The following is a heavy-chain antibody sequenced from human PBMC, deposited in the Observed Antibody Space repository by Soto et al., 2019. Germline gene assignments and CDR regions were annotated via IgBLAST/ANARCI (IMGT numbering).Heavy chain of an antibody. D-gene: IGHD6-13*01. CDR2: MNPNSGNT. CDR1: GYTFTSCD. V-gene: IGHV1-8*01. J-gene: IGHJ6*02. CDR3: ARANXYIEYSSSWNYYYGMDV. Sequence: ASVKVSCKASGYTFTSCDINWVRQATGQGLEWMGWMNPNSGNTGYAQKFQGRVTMTRNTSISTAYVELSSLRSEDTAVYYCARANXYIEYSSSWNYYYGMDVWGQGTTVTVSS.